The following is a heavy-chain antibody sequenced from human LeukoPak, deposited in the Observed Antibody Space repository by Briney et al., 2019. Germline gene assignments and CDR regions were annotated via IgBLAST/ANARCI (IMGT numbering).Heavy chain of an antibody. D-gene: IGHD2/OR15-2a*01. CDR1: GGSIDITNY. Sequence: SETLSLTCGVSGGSIDITNYWSWVRQAPGKGLEWIGEISHDGTTNYNPSLRRRVAMSLDRANNQFSLSLTSVTPADTAVYYCPRENRPFCPFAYWGQGVLVTVSS. CDR2: ISHDGTT. CDR3: PRENRPFCPFAY. J-gene: IGHJ4*02. V-gene: IGHV4-4*02.